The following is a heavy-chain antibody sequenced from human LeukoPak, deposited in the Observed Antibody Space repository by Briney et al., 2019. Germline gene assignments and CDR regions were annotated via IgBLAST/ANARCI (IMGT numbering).Heavy chain of an antibody. CDR3: ARDTLAATYGY. Sequence: ASVKVSCKASGYTFTSYGIGWVRQAPGQGLEWMGWISAYNGNTNYAQKLQGRVTMTTDTSTSTAYMELRSLRSDDTAAYYCARDTLAATYGYWGQGTLVTVSS. J-gene: IGHJ4*02. D-gene: IGHD3-10*01. V-gene: IGHV1-18*01. CDR2: ISAYNGNT. CDR1: GYTFTSYG.